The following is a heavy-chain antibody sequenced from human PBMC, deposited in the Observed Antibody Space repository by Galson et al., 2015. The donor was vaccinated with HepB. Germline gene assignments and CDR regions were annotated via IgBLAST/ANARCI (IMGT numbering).Heavy chain of an antibody. D-gene: IGHD2-2*02. CDR3: ARVGKLGFCTSTNCYIGHMDV. J-gene: IGHJ6*03. CDR1: GFPFSDYS. Sequence: SLRLSCAASGFPFSDYSMNWVRQAPGKGLEWVSSISSSSSYTYYGDSMKGRFTISRDNAKNSVYLQMNSLRGEDTAIYYCARVGKLGFCTSTNCYIGHMDVWGKGTTVTVS. CDR2: ISSSSSYT. V-gene: IGHV3-21*01.